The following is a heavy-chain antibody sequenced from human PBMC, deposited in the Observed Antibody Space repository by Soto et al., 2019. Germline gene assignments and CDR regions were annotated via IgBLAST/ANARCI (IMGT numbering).Heavy chain of an antibody. Sequence: QVQLVESGGGVVQPGRSLRLSCAASGFTFSSYGMHWVRQAPGKGLEWVAVTSYDGSNKYYADSVKGRFTISRDNSKNTPYLQMNRLRAEDTAVYYCAKGYYYGSGTYGGLDYWGQGTLVTVSS. CDR1: GFTFSSYG. D-gene: IGHD3-10*01. J-gene: IGHJ4*02. CDR3: AKGYYYGSGTYGGLDY. V-gene: IGHV3-30*18. CDR2: TSYDGSNK.